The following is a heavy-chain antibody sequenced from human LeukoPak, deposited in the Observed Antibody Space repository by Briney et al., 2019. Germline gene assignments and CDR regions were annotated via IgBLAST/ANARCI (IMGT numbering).Heavy chain of an antibody. CDR2: ISGSGGST. Sequence: PGGSLRLSCAASGFTFSSYAMSWVRQAPGKGLEWVSAISGSGGSTYYADSVKGRFTISRDNSKNMLYLQMNSLRAEDTAVYYCAKSESRWPGGGYWGQGTLVTVSS. V-gene: IGHV3-23*01. CDR1: GFTFSSYA. D-gene: IGHD3-10*01. CDR3: AKSESRWPGGGY. J-gene: IGHJ4*02.